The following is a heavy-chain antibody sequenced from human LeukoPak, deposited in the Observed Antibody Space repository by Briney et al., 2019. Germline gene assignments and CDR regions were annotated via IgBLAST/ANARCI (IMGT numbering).Heavy chain of an antibody. D-gene: IGHD7-27*01. CDR2: LYIGGGT. CDR1: GLTVSSNC. CDR3: ARESPGDYYMDV. Sequence: GGSLRLSCAASGLTVSSNCMSWVRQAPGRGLQCVSVLYIGGGTNYADSVKGRFIISRDNSKNTLYLQMNSLRAEDTAVYYCARESPGDYYMDVWGKGTTVTVSS. V-gene: IGHV3-53*01. J-gene: IGHJ6*03.